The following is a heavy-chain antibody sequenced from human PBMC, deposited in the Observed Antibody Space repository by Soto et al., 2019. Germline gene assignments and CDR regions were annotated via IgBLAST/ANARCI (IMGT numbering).Heavy chain of an antibody. CDR2: IYSGGTT. CDR1: GITVGNNY. V-gene: IGHV3-66*01. Sequence: GPLRLSCAASGITVGNNYMNWVRQAPGKGLEWVSVIYSGGTTHYADSVEGRFIISRDNSKNILYLQMNSLRVEDTALYYCARAKNGDYGDYWGQGTLVTVSS. CDR3: ARAKNGDYGDY. J-gene: IGHJ4*02. D-gene: IGHD2-8*01.